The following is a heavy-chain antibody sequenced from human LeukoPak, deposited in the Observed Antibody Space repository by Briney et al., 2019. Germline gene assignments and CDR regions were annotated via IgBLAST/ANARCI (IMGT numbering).Heavy chain of an antibody. V-gene: IGHV5-51*01. CDR3: ARRYCTSTTCYYFDY. J-gene: IGHJ4*02. D-gene: IGHD2-2*01. CDR2: IYIGDSDT. Sequence: GESLKISCKGSGYSFSTSWIGWVRQMPGQGLEWMGVIYIGDSDTRYSPSFQGQVTISADKAITTAYLQWSSLKASDTAMCYCARRYCTSTTCYYFDYWGQGTLVTVSS. CDR1: GYSFSTSW.